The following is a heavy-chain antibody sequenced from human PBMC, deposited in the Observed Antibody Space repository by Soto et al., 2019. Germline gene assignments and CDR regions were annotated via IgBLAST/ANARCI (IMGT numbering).Heavy chain of an antibody. CDR2: IKQDGSEK. CDR3: ARSIAIFGVVIGPYYFDY. CDR1: GFTFSSYW. D-gene: IGHD3-3*01. J-gene: IGHJ4*02. V-gene: IGHV3-7*01. Sequence: GGSLRLSCAASGFTFSSYWMSWVRQAPGKGLEWVANIKQDGSEKYYVDSVKGRFTISRDNAKNSLYLQMNSLRAEDTAVYYCARSIAIFGVVIGPYYFDYWGQGTLVTVSS.